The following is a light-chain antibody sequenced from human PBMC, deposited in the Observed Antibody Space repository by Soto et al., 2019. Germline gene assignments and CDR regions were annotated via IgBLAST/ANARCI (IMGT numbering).Light chain of an antibody. J-gene: IGKJ2*01. V-gene: IGKV1-8*01. CDR2: AAS. CDR1: QGISSY. Sequence: AIRMTQSPSSFSASTGDRVTITCRASQGISSYLAWYQQKPGKAPKLLIYAASTLQSGVPSRFSGSGSGTDFTLTISCLQSEDFATYYCQQYYSYLSFGQWTKLEIK. CDR3: QQYYSYLS.